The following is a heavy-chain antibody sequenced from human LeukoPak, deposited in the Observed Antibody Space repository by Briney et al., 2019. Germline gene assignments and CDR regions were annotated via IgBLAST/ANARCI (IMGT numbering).Heavy chain of an antibody. V-gene: IGHV3-64*02. Sequence: PGGSLRLSCAASGFTFSSYAMHWVRQAPGKGLEYVSAISSNGGSTYYADSVKGRFTISRDNSKNTLYLQMGSLRAEDMAVYYCARDQSSGYYSLDAFDIWGQGTMVTVSS. CDR1: GFTFSSYA. CDR2: ISSNGGST. J-gene: IGHJ3*02. CDR3: ARDQSSGYYSLDAFDI. D-gene: IGHD3-22*01.